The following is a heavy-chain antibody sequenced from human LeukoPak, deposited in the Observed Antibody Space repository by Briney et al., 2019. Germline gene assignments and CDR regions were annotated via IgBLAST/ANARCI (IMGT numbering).Heavy chain of an antibody. Sequence: SETLSLTCTVSGGSISSSSYYWGWIRQPPGKGLEWIGSIYYSGSTYYNPSLKSRVTISVDTSKNQFSLKLSSVTAADTAVYYCAGGSDYYDSSGYLAYWGQGTLVTVSS. J-gene: IGHJ4*02. CDR2: IYYSGST. CDR1: GGSISSSSYY. D-gene: IGHD3-22*01. CDR3: AGGSDYYDSSGYLAY. V-gene: IGHV4-39*07.